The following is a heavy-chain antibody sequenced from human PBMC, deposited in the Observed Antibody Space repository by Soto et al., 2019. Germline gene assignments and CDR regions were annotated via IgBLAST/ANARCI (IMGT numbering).Heavy chain of an antibody. Sequence: EVQLLESGGGLVQPGGSLRLSCAASGFTFSSYAMSWVRQAPGKGLEWVSAISGSGGSTYYADSVKGRFTISRDNSKNTVYLQMDSLRAEDTAVYYCAKVVGLGYCSGGSCYLGACDIWGKGTMVTVSS. CDR2: ISGSGGST. J-gene: IGHJ3*02. CDR1: GFTFSSYA. V-gene: IGHV3-23*01. CDR3: AKVVGLGYCSGGSCYLGACDI. D-gene: IGHD2-15*01.